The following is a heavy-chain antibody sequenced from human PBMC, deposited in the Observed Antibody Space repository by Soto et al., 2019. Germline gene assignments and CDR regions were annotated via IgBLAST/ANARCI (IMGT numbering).Heavy chain of an antibody. CDR3: ARDLGSAWFGEEYYYYGMDV. V-gene: IGHV3-11*05. Sequence: QVQLVESGGGLVKPGGSLRLSCAASGFTFSDYYMSWIRQAPGKGLEWVSYISSSSSYTNYADSVKGRFTISRDNAKNSLYLQMNSLRAEDTAVYYCARDLGSAWFGEEYYYYGMDVWGQGTTVTVSS. CDR2: ISSSSSYT. D-gene: IGHD3-10*01. CDR1: GFTFSDYY. J-gene: IGHJ6*02.